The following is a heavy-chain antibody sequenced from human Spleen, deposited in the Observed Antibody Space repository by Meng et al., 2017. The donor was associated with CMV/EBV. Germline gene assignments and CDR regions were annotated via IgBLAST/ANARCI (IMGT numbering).Heavy chain of an antibody. CDR2: INHSGST. D-gene: IGHD1-26*01. CDR1: GGSFSGYY. Sequence: QVQLQQWGAGLLKPSETLSLTCAVYGGSFSGYYWSWIRQPPGKGLEWIGEINHSGSTNYNPSLKSRVTISVDTSKNQFSLKLSSVTAADTAVYYCAARSVVGATRGWGQGTLVTVSS. J-gene: IGHJ4*02. V-gene: IGHV4-34*01. CDR3: AARSVVGATRG.